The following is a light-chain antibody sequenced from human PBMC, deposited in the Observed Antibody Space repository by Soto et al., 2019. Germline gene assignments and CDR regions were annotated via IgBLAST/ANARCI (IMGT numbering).Light chain of an antibody. V-gene: IGKV3-11*01. CDR1: QSFSNY. CDR2: VAS. Sequence: EIVLTQPPATLALSPGERATLSCRASQSFSNYLAWYQQKPGQAPRLLISVASNRATGIPARFSGSGSGTDFTLTISSLESEDFAVYYCQQRGTFGQGTRLEIK. J-gene: IGKJ5*01. CDR3: QQRGT.